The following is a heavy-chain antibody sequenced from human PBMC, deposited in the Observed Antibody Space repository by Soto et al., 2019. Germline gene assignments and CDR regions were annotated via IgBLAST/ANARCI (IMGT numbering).Heavy chain of an antibody. CDR2: ISGSGGST. J-gene: IGHJ6*04. V-gene: IGHV3-23*01. CDR3: ARELPNYYYYGMEV. CDR1: GFTFSSYA. D-gene: IGHD1-26*01. Sequence: RGSLRLSCAASGFTFSSYAMSWVRQAPGKGLEWVSAISGSGGSTYYADSVKGRFTISRDNSKNTLYLQMNSLRAEDTAVYYCARELPNYYYYGMEVWGKGTTVTVSS.